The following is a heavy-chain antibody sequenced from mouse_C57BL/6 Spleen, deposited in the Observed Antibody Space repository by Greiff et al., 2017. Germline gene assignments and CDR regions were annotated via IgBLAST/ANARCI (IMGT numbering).Heavy chain of an antibody. Sequence: QVQLQQPGAELVKPGASVKMSCKASGYTFTSYWITWVKQRPGQGLEWIGVIYPGSGSPYYTEKFQSKAPLNVNTSYSTAYMQLRSLTSEDSEVYYGERNYNYEDYYAMDYWGQGTSVTVSS. J-gene: IGHJ4*01. CDR3: ERNYNYEDYYAMDY. CDR2: IYPGSGSP. CDR1: GYTFTSYW. D-gene: IGHD2-12*01. V-gene: IGHV1-55*01.